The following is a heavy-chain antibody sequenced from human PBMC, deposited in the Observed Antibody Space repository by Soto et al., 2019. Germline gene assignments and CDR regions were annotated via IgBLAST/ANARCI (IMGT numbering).Heavy chain of an antibody. V-gene: IGHV4-31*03. CDR3: AREKGDSSGYYYKYFDY. CDR2: IYYSGST. Sequence: QVQLQESGPGLVKPSQTLSLTCTVSGGSISSGGYYWSWIRQHPGKGLEWIGYIYYSGSTYYNPSLKSRVTISVDTSKNQFSLKLSSVTAADTAVYYCAREKGDSSGYYYKYFDYWGQGTLVTVSS. CDR1: GGSISSGGYY. J-gene: IGHJ4*02. D-gene: IGHD3-22*01.